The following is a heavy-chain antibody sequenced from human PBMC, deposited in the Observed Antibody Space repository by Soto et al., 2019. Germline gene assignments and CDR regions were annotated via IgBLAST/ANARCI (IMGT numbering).Heavy chain of an antibody. CDR2: ISGSGGST. CDR1: GFTFSSYA. CDR3: AKGSSGYPYYGMDV. V-gene: IGHV3-23*01. Sequence: LRLSCAASGFTFSSYAMSWVRQAPGKGLEWVSGISGSGGSTYYADSVKGRFTVSRDNSKNTLYLQMKSLRAEDTAVYYCAKGSSGYPYYGMDVWGQGTTVTVSS. D-gene: IGHD3-22*01. J-gene: IGHJ6*02.